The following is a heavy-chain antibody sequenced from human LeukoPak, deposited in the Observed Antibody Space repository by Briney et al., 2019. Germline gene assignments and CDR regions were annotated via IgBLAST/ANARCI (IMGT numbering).Heavy chain of an antibody. J-gene: IGHJ6*03. CDR3: ARAVAARLGDYYYMDV. CDR2: IIPIFVTA. D-gene: IGHD6-13*01. CDR1: GGTFSSYA. V-gene: IGHV1-69*05. Sequence: SVKVSCKASGGTFSSYAISWVRQAPGQGLEWMGGIIPIFVTANYAQKFQGRVTITTDESTSTAYMELSSLRSEDTAVYYCARAVAARLGDYYYMDVWGKGTTVTVSS.